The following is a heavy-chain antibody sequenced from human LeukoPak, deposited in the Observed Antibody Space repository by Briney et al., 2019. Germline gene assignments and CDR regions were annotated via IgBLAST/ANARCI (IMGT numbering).Heavy chain of an antibody. V-gene: IGHV4-59*01. CDR2: IYYTGST. D-gene: IGHD5-12*01. CDR3: ARVVYSGYDFRGAMDV. J-gene: IGHJ6*03. CDR1: GGSISSYY. Sequence: PSETLSLTCTISGGSISSYYWSWIRQPPGKGLEWIGYIYYTGSTNHNPSLKSRVTISVDTSKNQFSLKLSSVTAADTAVYYCARVVYSGYDFRGAMDVWGKGTTVTISS.